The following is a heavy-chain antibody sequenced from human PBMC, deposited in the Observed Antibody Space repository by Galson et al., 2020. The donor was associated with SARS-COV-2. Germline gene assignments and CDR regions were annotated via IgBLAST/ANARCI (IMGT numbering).Heavy chain of an antibody. V-gene: IGHV4-59*08. CDR1: GGSLSGYY. Sequence: TSQTLSLTCTLSGGSLSGYYSNCVRPPPGKGPGWIGYIYYSVSTNFNPSLKSRVTILVDTSKNQFSLNLRSMTAADTALYYCARQAPGTSGYNGFDIWGQGTMVTVSS. CDR2: IYYSVST. D-gene: IGHD2-2*02. J-gene: IGHJ3*02. CDR3: ARQAPGTSGYNGFDI.